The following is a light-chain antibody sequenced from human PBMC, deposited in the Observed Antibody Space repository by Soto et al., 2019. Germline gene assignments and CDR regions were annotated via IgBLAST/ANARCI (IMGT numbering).Light chain of an antibody. CDR2: GAS. CDR3: QQYNNWPLFT. CDR1: QSVSSN. J-gene: IGKJ3*01. Sequence: EIVMTQSPATLSVSPGERATLSCRASQSVSSNLAWYQQTPGQAPRLLIYGASTRATGIPARFSGSGSGTEFTLTISRLQSEDFAVYYCQQYNNWPLFTFGPGTKVDIK. V-gene: IGKV3-15*01.